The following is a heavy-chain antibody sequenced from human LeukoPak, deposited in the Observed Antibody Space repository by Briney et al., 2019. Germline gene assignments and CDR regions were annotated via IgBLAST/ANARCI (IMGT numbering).Heavy chain of an antibody. D-gene: IGHD6-13*01. J-gene: IGHJ4*02. V-gene: IGHV3-48*03. CDR3: ATSPAAAGY. CDR2: ISSSGSTI. CDR1: GFTFSSYE. Sequence: GGSLRLSCAASGFTFSSYEMNWVRQAPGKGLEWVSYISSSGSTIYYADSVKGRFTISRDNAKNTLYLQMNSLRAEDTAVYYCATSPAAAGYWGQGTLVTVSS.